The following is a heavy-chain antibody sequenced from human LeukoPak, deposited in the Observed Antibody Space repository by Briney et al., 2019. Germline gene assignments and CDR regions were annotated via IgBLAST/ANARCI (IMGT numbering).Heavy chain of an antibody. J-gene: IGHJ4*02. D-gene: IGHD3-22*01. CDR1: GFTFSSYA. V-gene: IGHV3-23*01. Sequence: GGSLRLSCAASGFTFSSYAMSWVRQAPGKGLEWVSGTSGSGGSTYYADSVKGRFTISRDNSKSTLYLQMNSLRAEDTAVYYCAKFNANSSGYDFDYWGQGTLVTVSS. CDR2: TSGSGGST. CDR3: AKFNANSSGYDFDY.